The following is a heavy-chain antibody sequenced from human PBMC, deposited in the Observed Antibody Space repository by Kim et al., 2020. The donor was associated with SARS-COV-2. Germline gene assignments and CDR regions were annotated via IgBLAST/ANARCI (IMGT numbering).Heavy chain of an antibody. J-gene: IGHJ3*02. Sequence: SETLSLTCTVSGGSISSGDYYWSWIRQPPGKGLEWIGYIYYSGSTYYNPSLKSRVTMSLDTSKNHFSLKLSSVTAADTAVYYCARACTNGVCYLSAFDIWGQGTMVTVSS. D-gene: IGHD2-8*01. CDR3: ARACTNGVCYLSAFDI. V-gene: IGHV4-30-4*01. CDR1: GGSISSGDYY. CDR2: IYYSGST.